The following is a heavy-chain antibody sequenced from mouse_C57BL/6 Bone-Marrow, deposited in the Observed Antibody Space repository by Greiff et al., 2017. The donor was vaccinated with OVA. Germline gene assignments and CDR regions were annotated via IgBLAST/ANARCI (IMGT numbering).Heavy chain of an antibody. CDR3: AKGGTWYFDV. V-gene: IGHV1-22*01. CDR1: GYTFTDYN. J-gene: IGHJ1*03. D-gene: IGHD3-3*01. Sequence: EVQLQQSGPELVKPGASVKMSCKASGYTFTDYNMHWVKQSHGKSLEWIGYINPNNGGTSYNQKFKGKATVTVNKSSSTAYMELRSPTSEDSAVYYCAKGGTWYFDVWGTGTTVTVSS. CDR2: INPNNGGT.